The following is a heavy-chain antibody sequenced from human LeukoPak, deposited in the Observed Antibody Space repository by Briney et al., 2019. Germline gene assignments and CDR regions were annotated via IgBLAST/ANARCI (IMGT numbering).Heavy chain of an antibody. Sequence: PGGSLRLSCAASGLTFSSYGMHWVRQAPGKGLEWVAVISYDGSNKYYADSVKGRFTISRDNSKNTLYLQMNSLRAEDTAVYYCASGLGDAFDIWGQGTMVTVSS. V-gene: IGHV3-30*03. D-gene: IGHD2-2*03. J-gene: IGHJ3*02. CDR3: ASGLGDAFDI. CDR1: GLTFSSYG. CDR2: ISYDGSNK.